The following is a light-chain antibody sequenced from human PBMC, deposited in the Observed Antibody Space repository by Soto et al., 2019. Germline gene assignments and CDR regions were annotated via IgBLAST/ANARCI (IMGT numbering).Light chain of an antibody. CDR1: SSNIGNNY. J-gene: IGLJ3*02. Sequence: QSVLTQPPSVSAAPGQKVTISCSGSSSNIGNNYVSWYQQLPGTAPKLLIYENNKRPSGIPDRFSGSKSGTSATLGNTGLQTGDEADYYCGTWDSSLSDVFGGGTKLTVL. CDR2: ENN. V-gene: IGLV1-51*02. CDR3: GTWDSSLSDV.